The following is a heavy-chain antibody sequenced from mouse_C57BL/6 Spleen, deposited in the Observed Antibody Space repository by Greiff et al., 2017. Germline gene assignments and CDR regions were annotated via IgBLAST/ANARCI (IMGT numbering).Heavy chain of an antibody. CDR1: GFSFNTYA. CDR2: IRSKSNNYAT. J-gene: IGHJ4*01. CDR3: VSHFYYDYGYAMDY. V-gene: IGHV10-1*01. D-gene: IGHD2-4*01. Sequence: DVKLVESGGGLVQPKGSLKLSCAASGFSFNTYAMNWVRQAPGKGLEWVARIRSKSNNYATYYADSVKDRFTISRDDSESMLYLQMNNLKTEDTAMYYCVSHFYYDYGYAMDYWGQGTSVTVSS.